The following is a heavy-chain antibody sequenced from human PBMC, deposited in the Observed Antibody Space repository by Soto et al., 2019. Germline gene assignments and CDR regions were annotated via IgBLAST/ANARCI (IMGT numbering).Heavy chain of an antibody. V-gene: IGHV1-69*13. CDR2: IIPIFGTA. CDR1: GGTFSSYA. D-gene: IGHD3-3*01. Sequence: ASVKVSCKASGGTFSSYAISWVRQAPGQGLEWMGGIIPIFGTANYAQKFQGRVTITADESTSTAYMELSSLRSEDTAVYYCARDPSSYDFWGDPLSGYYYYGMDVWGQGTTVTVSS. CDR3: ARDPSSYDFWGDPLSGYYYYGMDV. J-gene: IGHJ6*02.